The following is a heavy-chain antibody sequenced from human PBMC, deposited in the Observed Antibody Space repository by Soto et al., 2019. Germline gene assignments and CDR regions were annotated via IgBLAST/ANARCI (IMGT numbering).Heavy chain of an antibody. V-gene: IGHV3-23*01. CDR2: ISGDGDST. CDR3: AKSPSYDFWTGYYSYGYFDY. CDR1: GFTFSSFA. D-gene: IGHD3-3*01. J-gene: IGHJ4*02. Sequence: PGGSLRLSCAASGFTFSSFAMSWVRQAPGKGLEWVSDISGDGDSTNYADSVRGRFTISRDKSKNTLYLQMSSLRADDTAVYYCAKSPSYDFWTGYYSYGYFDYWGQGTLVTVSS.